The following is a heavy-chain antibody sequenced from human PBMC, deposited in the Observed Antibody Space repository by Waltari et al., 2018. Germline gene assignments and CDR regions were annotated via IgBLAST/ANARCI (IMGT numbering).Heavy chain of an antibody. CDR3: AKDGSWGFTN. J-gene: IGHJ4*02. CDR1: GFPLSNYG. CDR2: IPYDGSNK. V-gene: IGHV3-30*02. Sequence: QVQLVESGGGVVQPWGSLRLSCAASGFPLSNYGMHWVRQAPGKGLEWVAFIPYDGSNKHYADSVKGRVTISRDDSKNTVHVQMISLRVEDTAVYYCAKDGSWGFTNWGQGTLVTVSS. D-gene: IGHD1-26*01.